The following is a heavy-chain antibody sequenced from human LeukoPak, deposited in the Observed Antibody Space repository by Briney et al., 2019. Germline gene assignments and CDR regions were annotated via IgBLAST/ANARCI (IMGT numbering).Heavy chain of an antibody. Sequence: WASVKVSCKASGYTFTSYGISWVRQAPGQGLEWMGWISAYNGNTNYAQKLQGRVTMTTDTSTSTAYMELRSLRSDDTAVYYCARKSGEGSSWYVGPGADYYYMDVWGKGTTVTVSS. V-gene: IGHV1-18*01. D-gene: IGHD6-13*01. CDR2: ISAYNGNT. CDR3: ARKSGEGSSWYVGPGADYYYMDV. J-gene: IGHJ6*03. CDR1: GYTFTSYG.